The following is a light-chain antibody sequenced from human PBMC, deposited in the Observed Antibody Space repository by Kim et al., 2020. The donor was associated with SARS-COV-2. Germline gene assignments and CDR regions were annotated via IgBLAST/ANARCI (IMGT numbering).Light chain of an antibody. V-gene: IGKV3-20*01. CDR1: QSVSSSY. Sequence: EIVLTQSPGTLSLSPGERATLSCRASQSVSSSYLAWYQQKPGQAPRLLIYGAFSRATGIPDRFSGSGSGTDFTLTISRLEPEDFAVYYCQQYGSSPRNTFGGGTKVEIK. J-gene: IGKJ4*01. CDR2: GAF. CDR3: QQYGSSPRNT.